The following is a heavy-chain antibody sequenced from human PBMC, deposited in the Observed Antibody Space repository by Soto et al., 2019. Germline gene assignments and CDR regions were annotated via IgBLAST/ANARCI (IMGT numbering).Heavy chain of an antibody. D-gene: IGHD6-13*01. CDR2: INHSRST. CDR3: ARRTIGIAAAFDY. J-gene: IGHJ4*02. Sequence: QVQLQQWGAGLLKPSETLSLTCAVYGGSFSGYYWSWIRQPPGKGLEWIGEINHSRSTNYNSSLKSRVXXSXDXXKNQFSLNLSSVTAADTAVYYCARRTIGIAAAFDYWGQGTLVTVSS. V-gene: IGHV4-34*01. CDR1: GGSFSGYY.